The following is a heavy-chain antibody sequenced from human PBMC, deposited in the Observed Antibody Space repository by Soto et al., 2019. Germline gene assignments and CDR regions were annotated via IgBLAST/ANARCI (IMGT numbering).Heavy chain of an antibody. V-gene: IGHV3-15*07. CDR3: TSFPRSDGAAIDY. CDR1: GFTFSNAW. D-gene: IGHD1-26*01. Sequence: GGSLRLSCAASGFTFSNAWMNWVRQAPGKGLEWVGRIKSKTDGGTTDYAAPVKGRFTISRDDSKNTLYLQMNSLKTEDTAVYYCTSFPRSDGAAIDYWGQGTLVTVSS. CDR2: IKSKTDGGTT. J-gene: IGHJ4*02.